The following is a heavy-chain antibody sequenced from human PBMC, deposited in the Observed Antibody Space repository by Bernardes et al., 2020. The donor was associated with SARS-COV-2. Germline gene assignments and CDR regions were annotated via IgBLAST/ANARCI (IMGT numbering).Heavy chain of an antibody. CDR2: ISETGDNT. CDR1: GFTFSSYA. D-gene: IGHD2-21*01. V-gene: IGHV3-23*01. J-gene: IGHJ5*02. Sequence: GSLRLSCAASGFTFSSYAMNWVRQAPGKGLEWVSSISETGDNTDYADSVEGRFTISRDNSRNTLFLQMHSLRAGDTALYYCARQMLPPIPWGQGTLVTVSS. CDR3: ARQMLPPIP.